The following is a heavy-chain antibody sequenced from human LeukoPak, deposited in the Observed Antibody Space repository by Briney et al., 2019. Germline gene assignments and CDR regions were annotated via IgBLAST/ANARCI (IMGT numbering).Heavy chain of an antibody. Sequence: GSLKLSCAASGFTFSSYAMSWVRQAPGKGLEWVSAISGSGGSTYYADSVKGRFTISRDNSKNTLYLQMNSLRAEDTAVYYCASNSGSLPTIFDYWGQGTLVTVSS. CDR1: GFTFSSYA. CDR3: ASNSGSLPTIFDY. CDR2: ISGSGGST. V-gene: IGHV3-23*01. J-gene: IGHJ4*02. D-gene: IGHD1-26*01.